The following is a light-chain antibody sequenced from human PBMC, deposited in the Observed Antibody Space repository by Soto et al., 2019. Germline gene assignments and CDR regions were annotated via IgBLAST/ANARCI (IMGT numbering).Light chain of an antibody. CDR2: GAS. V-gene: IGKV3-15*01. CDR3: QQYDNWPRT. J-gene: IGKJ1*01. Sequence: EIVMTQSPATLSVSPGERATLSCRASQSVSISLAWYQQKPGQAPRLLIYGASYRVTGIPARFSGSGSGTEFTLTISSLQSEDFAVYYCQQYDNWPRTFGQGTKVEIK. CDR1: QSVSIS.